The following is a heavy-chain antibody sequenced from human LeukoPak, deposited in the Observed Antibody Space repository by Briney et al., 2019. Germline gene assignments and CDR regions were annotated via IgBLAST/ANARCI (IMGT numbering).Heavy chain of an antibody. Sequence: SETLSLTCTVSGGSISDYYWNWIRQPPGKGLEWIGNIHYSGSTYYNPSLKSRVTISVDTSKNQFSLKLSSVTAADTAVYFCARYDFWTGSSSVGAMDVWGQGTTVTVSS. V-gene: IGHV4-59*01. CDR2: IHYSGST. CDR1: GGSISDYY. CDR3: ARYDFWTGSSSVGAMDV. J-gene: IGHJ6*02. D-gene: IGHD3-3*01.